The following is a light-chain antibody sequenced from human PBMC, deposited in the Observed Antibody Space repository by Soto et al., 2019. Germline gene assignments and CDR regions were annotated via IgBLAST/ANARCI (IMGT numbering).Light chain of an antibody. CDR2: GAS. V-gene: IGKV3-20*01. CDR1: QTVNSDY. CDR3: QQYGRSGT. J-gene: IGKJ1*01. Sequence: EIVLTQSPGTLSLSPGETATLSCRASQTVNSDYLAWFQQRPGQAPRLLIFGASNRATGIPDRFSGSGSGTDFTLTISRLEPEDFAVYYCQQYGRSGTFGQGTKVDI.